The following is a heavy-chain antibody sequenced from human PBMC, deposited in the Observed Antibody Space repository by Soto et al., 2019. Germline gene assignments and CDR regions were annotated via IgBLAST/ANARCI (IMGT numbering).Heavy chain of an antibody. V-gene: IGHV1-18*03. CDR3: ARGRYGDY. Sequence: QVHLVQSGAEVKKPGASVKVSCKGSGYDFTTYGITWVRQAPGQGLEWMAWISAHNGNTDYAQKLQGRVTVTRDTSTSTEYMELRSLRSDGMAVYYCARGRYGDYWGQGALVTVSS. CDR1: GYDFTTYG. CDR2: ISAHNGNT. D-gene: IGHD1-1*01. J-gene: IGHJ4*02.